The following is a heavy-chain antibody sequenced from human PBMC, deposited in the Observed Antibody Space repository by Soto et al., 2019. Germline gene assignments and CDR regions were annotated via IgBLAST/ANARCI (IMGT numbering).Heavy chain of an antibody. D-gene: IGHD1-1*01. J-gene: IGHJ3*01. Sequence: PGGSLRLSCAASGFTFSSYAMHWVRQAPGKGLEWVTLISSDDRNIYYADSVQGRFTVSRDDSRNTLYLQMNSLRPEDMAVYYCAKGLNGELNDWGQGTMVTVSS. CDR1: GFTFSSYA. CDR3: AKGLNGELND. V-gene: IGHV3-30*04. CDR2: ISSDDRNI.